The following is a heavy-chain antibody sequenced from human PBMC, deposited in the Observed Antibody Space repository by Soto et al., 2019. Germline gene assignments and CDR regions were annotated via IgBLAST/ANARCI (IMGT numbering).Heavy chain of an antibody. CDR2: FDPEDGET. CDR3: AVGRPGIAVAGSRRAFDI. Sequence: ASVKVSCKVSGYTLTELSMHWVRQAPGKGLEWMGGFDPEDGETIYAQKFQGRVTMTEDTSTDTAYMELSSLRSEDTAVYYCAVGRPGIAVAGSRRAFDIWGQGTMVTVSS. V-gene: IGHV1-24*01. J-gene: IGHJ3*02. CDR1: GYTLTELS. D-gene: IGHD6-19*01.